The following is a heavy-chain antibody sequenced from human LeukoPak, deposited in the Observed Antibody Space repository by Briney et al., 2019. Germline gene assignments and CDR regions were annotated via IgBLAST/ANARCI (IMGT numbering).Heavy chain of an antibody. V-gene: IGHV1-8*01. CDR1: GYTFTSYD. Sequence: GASVKVSCKASGYTFTSYDINWVRQATGQGLEWMGWMNPNSGNTGYAQKFQGRVTMTRNTSISTAYMELSSLRSEDTAVYYCARVFPPPQHSSWTSWFAPGGKEPLVTVSS. J-gene: IGHJ5*02. D-gene: IGHD6-13*01. CDR2: MNPNSGNT. CDR3: ARVFPPPQHSSWTSWFAP.